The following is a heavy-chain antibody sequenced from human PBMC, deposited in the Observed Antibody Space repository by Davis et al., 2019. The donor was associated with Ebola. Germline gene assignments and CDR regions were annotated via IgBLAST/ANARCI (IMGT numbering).Heavy chain of an antibody. V-gene: IGHV3-21*01. CDR1: GSTFSSYG. CDR3: ASLPPF. CDR2: ISSTTSYI. Sequence: GGSLRLSCAASGSTFSSYGMNWVRQAPGKGLEWVSSISSTTSYIYYADSVKGRFTISRDNAKSSLFLQMNSLRAEDTAVYYCASLPPFWGQGTLVAVSS. J-gene: IGHJ4*02.